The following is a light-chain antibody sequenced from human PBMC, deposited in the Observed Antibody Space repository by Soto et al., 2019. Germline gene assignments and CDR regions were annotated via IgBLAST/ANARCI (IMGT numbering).Light chain of an antibody. V-gene: IGKV3-20*01. CDR1: ESVVSNY. J-gene: IGKJ1*01. CDR2: DAS. CDR3: QQYGSIPWK. Sequence: IVLTHAPVALSSSPGETATRSLIATESVVSNYLAWYQLKPGQAPRLLIYDASSRATGIPDRFSGSGSGTDFTLTISRLEPEDFAVYYCQQYGSIPWKCGQGPKGAIK.